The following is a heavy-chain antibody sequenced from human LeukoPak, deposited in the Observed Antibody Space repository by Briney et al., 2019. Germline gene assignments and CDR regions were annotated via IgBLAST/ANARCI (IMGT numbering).Heavy chain of an antibody. V-gene: IGHV4-38-2*02. D-gene: IGHD3-16*01. CDR2: IYHSGST. Sequence: SSETLSLTCTVSGYSISSGYYWGWIRQPPGKGLEWIESIYHSGSTYYNPSLKSRVTISVDTSKNQFSLKLSSVTAADTAVYYCARAAYDYVWGRLDYFDYWGQGTLVTVSS. J-gene: IGHJ4*02. CDR1: GYSISSGYY. CDR3: ARAAYDYVWGRLDYFDY.